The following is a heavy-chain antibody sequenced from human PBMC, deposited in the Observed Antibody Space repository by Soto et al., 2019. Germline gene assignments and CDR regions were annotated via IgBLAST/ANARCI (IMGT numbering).Heavy chain of an antibody. J-gene: IGHJ4*02. Sequence: GESLRISCKGSGYSFTSYWIGWVRQMPGKGLEGMGIIYPGDSDTRYSPSFQGQVAFSADKSISTAYLQWSGLKASDTAIYYCARRLSTGWFFDFWGQGTLVTVSS. V-gene: IGHV5-51*01. CDR1: GYSFTSYW. CDR2: IYPGDSDT. D-gene: IGHD6-19*01. CDR3: ARRLSTGWFFDF.